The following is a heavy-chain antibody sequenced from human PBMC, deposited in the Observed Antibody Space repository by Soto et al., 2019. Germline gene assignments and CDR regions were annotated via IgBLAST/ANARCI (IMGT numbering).Heavy chain of an antibody. J-gene: IGHJ4*02. D-gene: IGHD6-19*01. Sequence: GASVKVSCKASGYTFTSYAMHWVRQAPGQRLEWMGWINAGNGNTKYSQKFQGRVTITRDTSASTAYMELSSLRSEDTAVYYCARDFSVGIAVAPFDYCGQGTLVPVSS. CDR2: INAGNGNT. CDR3: ARDFSVGIAVAPFDY. CDR1: GYTFTSYA. V-gene: IGHV1-3*01.